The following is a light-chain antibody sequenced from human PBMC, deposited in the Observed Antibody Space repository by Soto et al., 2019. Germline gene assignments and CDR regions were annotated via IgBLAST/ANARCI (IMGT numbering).Light chain of an antibody. J-gene: IGLJ3*02. Sequence: QSALTQPASVSGSPGQSITISCTGTSSDVGGYNYVSWYQQHPGKAPKLMIYDVSNRPSGVSNRFSSSKSGNTASLTISGLQAEDEADYYCSSYTSSSTLFGGGTKLTV. CDR3: SSYTSSSTL. V-gene: IGLV2-14*01. CDR1: SSDVGGYNY. CDR2: DVS.